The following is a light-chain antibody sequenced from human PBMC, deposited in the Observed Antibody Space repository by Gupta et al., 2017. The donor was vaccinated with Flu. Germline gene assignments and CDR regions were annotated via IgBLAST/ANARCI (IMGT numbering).Light chain of an antibody. J-gene: IGLJ3*02. CDR2: SSD. V-gene: IGLV1-44*01. CDR1: HSTSGSHD. Sequence: RVTNSSSASHSTSGSHDVDGDQRGPGTTPKLLVYSSDQLSSGVPNRFSASKFGTSASMAVNRLLADDEACYYCAACDDIVNGQVFGGGTKLTVL. CDR3: AACDDIVNGQV.